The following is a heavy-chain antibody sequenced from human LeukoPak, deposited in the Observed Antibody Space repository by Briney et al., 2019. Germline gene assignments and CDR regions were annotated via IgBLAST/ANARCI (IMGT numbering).Heavy chain of an antibody. J-gene: IGHJ4*02. CDR2: INHSGST. CDR3: ARGLAYYDFWSGYPYFDY. D-gene: IGHD3-3*01. Sequence: PSETLSLTCTVSGGSIRSSYYYWGWIRQPPGKGLEWIGEINHSGSTNYNPSLKSRVTISVDTSKNQFSLKLSSVTAADTAVYYCARGLAYYDFWSGYPYFDYWGQGTLVTVSS. V-gene: IGHV4-39*07. CDR1: GGSIRSSYYY.